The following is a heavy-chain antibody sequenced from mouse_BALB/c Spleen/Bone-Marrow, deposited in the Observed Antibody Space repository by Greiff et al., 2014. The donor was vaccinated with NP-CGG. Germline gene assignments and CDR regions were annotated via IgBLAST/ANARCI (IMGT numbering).Heavy chain of an antibody. CDR3: AREKIYGNYRWYFDV. CDR2: IHPNSGNT. D-gene: IGHD2-1*01. J-gene: IGHJ1*01. CDR1: GYTFTSSW. V-gene: IGHV1S130*01. Sequence: QVQLQQSGSVLVRPGASVKLSCKASGYTFTSSWMHWAKQRPGQGLEWIGEIHPNSGNTNYNEKFKGKATLTVDTSSSTAYVDLSSLTSEDSAVYYCAREKIYGNYRWYFDVWGAGTTVTVSS.